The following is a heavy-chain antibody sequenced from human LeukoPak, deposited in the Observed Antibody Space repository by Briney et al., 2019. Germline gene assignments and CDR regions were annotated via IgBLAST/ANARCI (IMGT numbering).Heavy chain of an antibody. J-gene: IGHJ6*03. CDR3: ARVEQGDYYYYYYMDV. CDR2: ITSSSTYT. D-gene: IGHD3-16*01. CDR1: GFSFSSYN. Sequence: GGSLRLSCAASGFSFSSYNMNWVRQTPGKGLEWVSSITSSSTYTFYADSVKGRFTISRDNARNSLYLQMNSLRAEDTAVYYCARVEQGDYYYYYYMDVWGKGTTVTVSS. V-gene: IGHV3-21*01.